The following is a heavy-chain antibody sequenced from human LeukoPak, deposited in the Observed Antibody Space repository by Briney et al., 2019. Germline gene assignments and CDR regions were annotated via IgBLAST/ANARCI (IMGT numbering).Heavy chain of an antibody. CDR2: INPNSGGT. V-gene: IGHV1-2*02. Sequence: ASVKVSCKASGYTFTRYYMHWVRQAPGQGLEWMGWINPNSGGTNYAQKFQGRVTITRDTSISAADMELSRVRSDDTAVYYCARVVVPATNYDYWGEGTLVTV. CDR1: GYTFTRYY. D-gene: IGHD2-2*01. J-gene: IGHJ4*02. CDR3: ARVVVPATNYDY.